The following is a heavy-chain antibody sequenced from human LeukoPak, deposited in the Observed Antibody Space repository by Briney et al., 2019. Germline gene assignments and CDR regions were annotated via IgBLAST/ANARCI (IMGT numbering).Heavy chain of an antibody. V-gene: IGHV3-20*04. CDR2: INWNGGST. J-gene: IGHJ2*01. CDR1: GFTFDDYG. Sequence: GGSLRLSCAASGFTFDDYGMSWVRQASGKGLEWVSGINWNGGSTGYADSVKGRFTISRDNAKNSLYLQMNSLRAEDTAVYYCARSQAAAGAPYWYFDLWGRGTLVTVSS. CDR3: ARSQAAAGAPYWYFDL. D-gene: IGHD6-13*01.